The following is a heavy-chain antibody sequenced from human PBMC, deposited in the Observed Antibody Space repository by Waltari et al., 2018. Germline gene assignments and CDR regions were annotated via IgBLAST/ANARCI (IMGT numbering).Heavy chain of an antibody. D-gene: IGHD5-12*01. V-gene: IGHV3-74*01. CDR1: GFRFCDYW. Sequence: EVHLAESGGGVVQPGGSLRLSCTGSGFRFCDYWMHWVRQAPGKGLEWVSRINVDGGYISYGDSVKGRFTISRDNAKNTVFLQLNSLRADDTAVYFCARKAGSGYPYGPFYYDNWGQGTLVTVSS. CDR2: INVDGGYI. J-gene: IGHJ4*02. CDR3: ARKAGSGYPYGPFYYDN.